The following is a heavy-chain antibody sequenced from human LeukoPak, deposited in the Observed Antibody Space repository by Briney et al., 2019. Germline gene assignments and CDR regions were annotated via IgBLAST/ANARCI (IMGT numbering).Heavy chain of an antibody. CDR1: GGSFSGYY. D-gene: IGHD3-22*01. V-gene: IGHV4-34*01. Sequence: PSETLSLTCAVYGGSFSGYYWSWIRQPPGKGLEWIGEINHSGSTNYNPSLKSRVTISVDTPKNQFSLKLSSVTAADTAVYYCARGGLDSSGYYEFDYWGQGTLVTVSS. CDR2: INHSGST. J-gene: IGHJ4*02. CDR3: ARGGLDSSGYYEFDY.